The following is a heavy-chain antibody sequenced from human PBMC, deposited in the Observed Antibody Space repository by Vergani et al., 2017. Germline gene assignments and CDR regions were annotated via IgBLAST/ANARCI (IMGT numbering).Heavy chain of an antibody. D-gene: IGHD2-15*01. Sequence: EVQLLESGGGLVQPGGSLRLSCAASGFTFYNYAMTWVRQAPGKGLEWVAGISGSVGNTYYADSVKGRFTISRDNSKATVSLQMNSLRAEDTAVYYCATDGYCSGGRCYRYFEFWGQGTLVTVSS. CDR2: ISGSVGNT. CDR3: ATDGYCSGGRCYRYFEF. V-gene: IGHV3-23*01. CDR1: GFTFYNYA. J-gene: IGHJ4*02.